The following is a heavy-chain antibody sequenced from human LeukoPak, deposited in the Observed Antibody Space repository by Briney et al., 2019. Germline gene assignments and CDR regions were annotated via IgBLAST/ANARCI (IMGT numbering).Heavy chain of an antibody. Sequence: WASVKVSCKASGYTFIGYYMHWVRQAPGQGLEWMGWINPNSGDTNYSHKFQGRVTMTRDTSFSTAYMELSRLRSDDTALYYCARGLTDWGTYQLPDYWGQGTLVTVSS. V-gene: IGHV1-2*07. D-gene: IGHD3-16*02. CDR2: INPNSGDT. CDR3: ARGLTDWGTYQLPDY. CDR1: GYTFIGYY. J-gene: IGHJ4*02.